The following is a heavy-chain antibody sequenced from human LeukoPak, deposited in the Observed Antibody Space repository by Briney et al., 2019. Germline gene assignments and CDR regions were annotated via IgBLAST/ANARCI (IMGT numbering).Heavy chain of an antibody. D-gene: IGHD6-19*01. CDR2: IKYDGSEK. J-gene: IGHJ4*02. CDR1: GFTFSSYA. V-gene: IGHV3-7*01. Sequence: PGGSLRLSCAASGFTFSSYAMSWVRQAPGKGLEWVANIKYDGSEKYHVDSVKGRFTISRDNAKNSLYLQMNSLRAEDTAVYYCARALDSLYSSGWPSAGYWGQGTLVTVSS. CDR3: ARALDSLYSSGWPSAGY.